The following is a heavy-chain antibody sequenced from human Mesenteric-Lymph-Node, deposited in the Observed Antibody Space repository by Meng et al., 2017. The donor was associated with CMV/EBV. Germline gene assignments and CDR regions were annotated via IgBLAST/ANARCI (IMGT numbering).Heavy chain of an antibody. CDR2: IKNKAYGGTT. J-gene: IGHJ5*02. V-gene: IGHV3-49*04. D-gene: IGHD3-10*01. CDR3: TRAPGSNGFGP. Sequence: GESLKISCTASGFTSGDYAMAWVRQAPGKGLQWVSFIKNKAYGGTTDYAASVKGRFSISRDDSKGIAYLQMNSLRTEDTAVYYCTRAPGSNGFGPWGQGTLVTVSS. CDR1: GFTSGDYA.